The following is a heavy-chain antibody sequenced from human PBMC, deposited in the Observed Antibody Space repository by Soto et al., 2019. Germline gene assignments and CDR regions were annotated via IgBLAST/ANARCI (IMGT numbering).Heavy chain of an antibody. V-gene: IGHV1-8*01. CDR1: GYTFTSYD. CDR3: ARGIKYGAYSRWFDP. J-gene: IGHJ5*02. D-gene: IGHD4-17*01. CDR2: MSPNSGNT. Sequence: QVQLVQSGAEVKKPGASVKVSCKASGYTFTSYDINWVRQATGQGLEYLGWMSPNSGNTAYVQKFQGRVTMTWDTSITTASMELSSLRSEDTAVYFCARGIKYGAYSRWFDPWGQGTLVTVSS.